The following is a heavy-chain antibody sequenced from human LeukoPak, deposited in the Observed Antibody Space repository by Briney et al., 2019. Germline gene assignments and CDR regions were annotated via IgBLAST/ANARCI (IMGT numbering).Heavy chain of an antibody. J-gene: IGHJ4*02. CDR2: INTDTRGT. Sequence: PGGSLRLSRAASGFTFSDYWMHWVRQAPGKGLVWVSIINTDTRGTYYADSVKGRFTISRDNAKNTLYLQMNSLRAEDTAVYYCARAGAYHFDNWGQGTLVTVSS. CDR3: ARAGAYHFDN. D-gene: IGHD3-16*01. V-gene: IGHV3-74*01. CDR1: GFTFSDYW.